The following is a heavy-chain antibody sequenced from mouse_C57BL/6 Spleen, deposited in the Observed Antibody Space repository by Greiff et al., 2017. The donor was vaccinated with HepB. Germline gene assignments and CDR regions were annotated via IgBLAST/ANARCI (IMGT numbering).Heavy chain of an antibody. CDR1: GFNIKNTY. J-gene: IGHJ3*01. D-gene: IGHD1-1*01. CDR3: SPYYYGSSPWFAY. V-gene: IGHV14-3*01. CDR2: IDPANGNT. Sequence: VQLKQSVAELVRPGASVKLSCTASGFNIKNTYMHWVKQRPEQGLEWIGRIDPANGNTKYAPKFQGKAPITADTSSNTAYLQLSSLTSEDTAIYYCSPYYYGSSPWFAYWGQGTLVTVSA.